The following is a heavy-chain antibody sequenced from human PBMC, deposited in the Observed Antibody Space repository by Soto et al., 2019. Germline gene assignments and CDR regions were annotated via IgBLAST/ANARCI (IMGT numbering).Heavy chain of an antibody. CDR2: ISSSGSTI. CDR1: GFTFSDYY. J-gene: IGHJ6*02. Sequence: QVQLVESGGGLVKPGGTLRLSCAASGFTFSDYYMSWIRQAPGKGLEGVLYISSSGSTIYYADSVKGRFTIPRDNGKNSLYLQMNSLRAEDTVVYYCARGGSSWYYYYYGMDVWGQGTTVTVSS. D-gene: IGHD6-13*01. V-gene: IGHV3-11*01. CDR3: ARGGSSWYYYYYGMDV.